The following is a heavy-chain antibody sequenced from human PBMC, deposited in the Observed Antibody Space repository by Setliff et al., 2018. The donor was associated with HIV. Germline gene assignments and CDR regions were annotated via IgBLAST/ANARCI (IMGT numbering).Heavy chain of an antibody. D-gene: IGHD5-18*01. CDR3: ARGDTPMVIWGDYFDY. CDR2: INPSGGAT. J-gene: IGHJ4*02. V-gene: IGHV1-46*01. Sequence: GASVKVSCKASGYTFTSYHLHWVRQAPGQGLEWMGIINPSGGATSYAQKVQDRVTMTRDTSTSTVYMELSSLRSEDTAVYYCARGDTPMVIWGDYFDYWGQGTLVTVSS. CDR1: GYTFTSYH.